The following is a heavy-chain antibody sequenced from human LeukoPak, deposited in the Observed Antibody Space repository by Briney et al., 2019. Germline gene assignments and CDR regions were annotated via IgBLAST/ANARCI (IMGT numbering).Heavy chain of an antibody. V-gene: IGHV1-2*02. CDR1: GYTFTGYY. Sequence: GASVKVSCKASGYTFTGYYMHWVRQAPGQGLEWMGWINPNSGGTNYAQKFQGRVTMTRDTSISTAYMELSRLRSDETAVYYCARVLGYCHSTSCYGGGYFDYWGQGTLVTVSS. D-gene: IGHD2-2*01. CDR2: INPNSGGT. CDR3: ARVLGYCHSTSCYGGGYFDY. J-gene: IGHJ4*02.